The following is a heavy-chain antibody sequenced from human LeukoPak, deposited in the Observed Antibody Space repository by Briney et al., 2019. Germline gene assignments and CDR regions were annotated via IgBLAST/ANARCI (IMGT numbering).Heavy chain of an antibody. V-gene: IGHV3-30*04. Sequence: GGSLRLSCAASGFTFSSYAMHWVRRAPGKGLEWVAVISYDGSNKYYADSVKGRVTISRDNSKNTLYLQMNSLRAEDTAVYYCARVSSGLDYWGQGTLVTVPS. D-gene: IGHD3-22*01. J-gene: IGHJ4*02. CDR2: ISYDGSNK. CDR1: GFTFSSYA. CDR3: ARVSSGLDY.